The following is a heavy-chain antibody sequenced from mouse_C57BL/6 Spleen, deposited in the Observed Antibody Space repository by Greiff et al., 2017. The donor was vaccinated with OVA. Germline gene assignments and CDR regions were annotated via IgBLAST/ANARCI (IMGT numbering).Heavy chain of an antibody. CDR3: ARSKVRYAMDD. V-gene: IGHV1-82*01. Sequence: QVQLQQSGPELVKPGASVKISCKASGYAFSSSWLNWVKQRPGKGLEWVGRIYPGDGDTNYNGKFKGKATLTADKSSITAYMQLSSLTSEDSAVYFCARSKVRYAMDDWGQGTSVTVAS. CDR1: GYAFSSSW. CDR2: IYPGDGDT. J-gene: IGHJ4*01.